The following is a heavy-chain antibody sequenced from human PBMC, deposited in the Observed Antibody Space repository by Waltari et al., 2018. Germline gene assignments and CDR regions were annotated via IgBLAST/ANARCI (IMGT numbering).Heavy chain of an antibody. V-gene: IGHV3-73*01. J-gene: IGHJ5*01. CDR1: GFTFCSSA. CDR2: IKSKAYGHAT. D-gene: IGHD6-19*01. Sequence: EVQLVESGGDLVQPGGCMKLSCAASGFTFCSSARRGVPQAPGKGLAWIGRIKSKAYGHATHYSWSVRGRFTISREDSQNTAYLQMNSLTPGDTAVYYCASQIGYSSAWYSGGQGTLVTVSS. CDR3: ASQIGYSSAWYS.